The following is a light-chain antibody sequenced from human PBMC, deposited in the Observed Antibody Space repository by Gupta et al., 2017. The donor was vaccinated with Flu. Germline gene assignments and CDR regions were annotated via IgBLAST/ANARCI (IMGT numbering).Light chain of an antibody. V-gene: IGKV3D-20*01. J-gene: IGKJ2*03. CDR2: DAS. Sequence: EIALTQSPATLSLSPGERATLSCGASQSVSSSYLAWYQQKPGRAPRLLIYDASSRATGIPDRFSGSGSGTDFTLTISRLEPEDFAVYYCQQYGSSPISFGPGTRMEIK. CDR1: QSVSSSY. CDR3: QQYGSSPIS.